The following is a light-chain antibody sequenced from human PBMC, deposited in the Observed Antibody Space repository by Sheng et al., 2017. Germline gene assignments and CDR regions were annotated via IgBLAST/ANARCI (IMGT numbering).Light chain of an antibody. Sequence: DIHMSQFPSNLSASIGDRVTFTCRASQSISRWLAWYQLKPGEAPKLLIHEASILDTGVPSRFSGSGSGTEFTLTISSLQPDDSASYYYQQYRNYSPTFGQGTKVEI. J-gene: IGKJ1*01. CDR3: QQYRNYSPT. CDR1: QSISRW. V-gene: IGKV1-5*03. CDR2: EAS.